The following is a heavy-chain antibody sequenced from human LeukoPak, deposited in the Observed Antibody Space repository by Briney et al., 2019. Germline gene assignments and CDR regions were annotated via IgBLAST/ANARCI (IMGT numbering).Heavy chain of an antibody. CDR3: ARSADPYWYFDF. CDR2: ISSSGSTI. Sequence: GGSLRLSCAVSEFTFSDYYMTWIRQAPGKGLEWVSYISSSGSTIYYADSVKGRFTISRDNAKNSLYLQMNSLRVEDTAVYYCARSADPYWYFDFWGRGTLVTVSS. CDR1: EFTFSDYY. J-gene: IGHJ2*01. V-gene: IGHV3-11*01.